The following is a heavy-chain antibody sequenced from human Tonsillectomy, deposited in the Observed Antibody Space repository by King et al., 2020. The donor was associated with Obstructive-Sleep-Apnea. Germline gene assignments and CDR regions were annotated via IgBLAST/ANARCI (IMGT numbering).Heavy chain of an antibody. J-gene: IGHJ6*02. V-gene: IGHV3-33*06. D-gene: IGHD3-3*01. CDR3: AKVLMEDYYYYGMDV. Sequence: VQLVESGGGVVQPGRSLRLSCAASGFTFRSFGMHWVRQAPGKGLEWVAFIWYDGSNKYYADSVKGRFTISRDNSKNTLYLQMNSLRAEDTAMYYCAKVLMEDYYYYGMDVWGQGTTVTVSS. CDR2: IWYDGSNK. CDR1: GFTFRSFG.